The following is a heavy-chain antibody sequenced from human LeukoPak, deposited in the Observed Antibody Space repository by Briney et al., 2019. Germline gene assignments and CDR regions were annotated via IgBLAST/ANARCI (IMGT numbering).Heavy chain of an antibody. CDR1: GYTFTGYY. J-gene: IGHJ4*02. D-gene: IGHD3-22*01. Sequence: GASVKDSCKASGYTFTGYYMHWVRQAPGQGLEWMGWINPNSGGTNYAQKFQGRVTMTRDTSISTAYMELSRLRSDDTAVYYCARSLRALSGYQLYWGQGTLVTVSS. CDR3: ARSLRALSGYQLY. V-gene: IGHV1-2*02. CDR2: INPNSGGT.